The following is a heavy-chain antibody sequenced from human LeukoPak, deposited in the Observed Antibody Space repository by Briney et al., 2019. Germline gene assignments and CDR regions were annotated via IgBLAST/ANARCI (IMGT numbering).Heavy chain of an antibody. CDR1: GGSISTTTNS. Sequence: ASETLSLTCNVSGGSISTTTNSWGWAWIRQRPTKGLEWIGSIYYGGSPYYTSSLKSRVTISVDTSKNQFSLKLASLTAADTAVYYCARRPIVGSTGFYFDSWGPGTLVTVSS. D-gene: IGHD1-26*01. J-gene: IGHJ4*02. CDR3: ARRPIVGSTGFYFDS. V-gene: IGHV4-39*01. CDR2: IYYGGSP.